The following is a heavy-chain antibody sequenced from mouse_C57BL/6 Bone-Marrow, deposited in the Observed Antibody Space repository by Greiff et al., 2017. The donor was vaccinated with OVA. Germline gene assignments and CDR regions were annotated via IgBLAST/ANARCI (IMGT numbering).Heavy chain of an antibody. Sequence: EVMLVESGGGLVQPGGSLKLSCAASGFTFSDYYMYWVRQTPEKRLEWVAYISNGGGSTYYPDTVKGRFNISRANAKNTLYLQMSRLKSEDTAMYYCARWGVTTRDYYAIDYWGQGTSVTVSS. V-gene: IGHV5-12*01. J-gene: IGHJ4*01. D-gene: IGHD2-2*01. CDR3: ARWGVTTRDYYAIDY. CDR1: GFTFSDYY. CDR2: ISNGGGST.